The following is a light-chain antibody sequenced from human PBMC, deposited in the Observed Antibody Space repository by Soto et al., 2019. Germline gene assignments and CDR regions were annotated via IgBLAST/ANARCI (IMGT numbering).Light chain of an antibody. V-gene: IGKV3-20*01. Sequence: EIVLTQSPGTLSLSPGERATLSCRASQSVSSSYLAWYQQKPGQSPRLLIFRASSRATGIPDRFRGSGSGTDFTLTISRLEPEDFAVYYCQQYGSSPRTFGQGTKVEIK. CDR1: QSVSSSY. CDR3: QQYGSSPRT. CDR2: RAS. J-gene: IGKJ1*01.